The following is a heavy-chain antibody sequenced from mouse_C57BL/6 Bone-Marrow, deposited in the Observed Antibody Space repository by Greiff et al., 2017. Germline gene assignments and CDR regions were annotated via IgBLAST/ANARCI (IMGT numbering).Heavy chain of an antibody. CDR1: GYTFTDYN. CDR3: AREGLYYGSSLAWFAY. CDR2: INPNNGGT. D-gene: IGHD1-1*01. V-gene: IGHV1-18*01. J-gene: IGHJ3*01. Sequence: VQLKQSGPELVKPGASVKIPCKASGYTFTDYNMDWVKQSHGKSLEWIGDINPNNGGTIYNQKFKGKATLTVDKSSSTAYMELRSLTSEDTAVYYCAREGLYYGSSLAWFAYWGQGTLVTVSA.